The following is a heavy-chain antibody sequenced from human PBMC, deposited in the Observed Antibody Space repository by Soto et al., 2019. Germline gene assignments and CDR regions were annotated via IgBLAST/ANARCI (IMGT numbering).Heavy chain of an antibody. D-gene: IGHD4-17*01. CDR3: ARWDYGYYARFDY. Sequence: QVQLVQSGAEVKKSGASVKVSCKASGYTFTSHDINWVRQATGQGLEWMGWMNPNSGNTGYAQKFQGRATVTRNXXISTAYMELSSLRSEDTAVYYCARWDYGYYARFDYWGQGTLVTVSS. CDR2: MNPNSGNT. CDR1: GYTFTSHD. J-gene: IGHJ4*02. V-gene: IGHV1-8*01.